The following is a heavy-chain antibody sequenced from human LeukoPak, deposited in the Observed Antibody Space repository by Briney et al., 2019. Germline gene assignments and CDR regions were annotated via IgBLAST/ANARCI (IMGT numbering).Heavy chain of an antibody. D-gene: IGHD3-22*01. Sequence: ASVTVSCKASGYTFINYYMHWVRQAPGQGLEWMGRIDPDSGGTSYAQNFQGRVTMTTDTSISTAYMELSRLRSDDTAVYYCAREYYDRSGRKHAFDIWGQGTMVTVSS. CDR1: GYTFINYY. CDR2: IDPDSGGT. V-gene: IGHV1-2*02. J-gene: IGHJ3*02. CDR3: AREYYDRSGRKHAFDI.